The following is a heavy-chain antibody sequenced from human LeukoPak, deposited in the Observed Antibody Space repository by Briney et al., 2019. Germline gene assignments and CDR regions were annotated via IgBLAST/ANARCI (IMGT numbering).Heavy chain of an antibody. CDR3: TTHGTGYYGIDV. J-gene: IGHJ6*04. V-gene: IGHV3-15*01. D-gene: IGHD3-10*01. CDR2: IKNNGDGGTT. Sequence: GGSLRLSCAASGFTFSNAWVSWVRQAPGKGLEWVGRIKNNGDGGTTDYAAPVKGRFTISRDDSKDTLFLQMNSLKTEDTGVYYCTTHGTGYYGIDVWGKGTTVTVS. CDR1: GFTFSNAW.